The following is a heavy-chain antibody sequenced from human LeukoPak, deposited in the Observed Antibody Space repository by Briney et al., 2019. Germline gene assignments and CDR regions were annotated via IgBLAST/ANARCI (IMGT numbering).Heavy chain of an antibody. CDR2: IYYRGGA. CDR1: GCSISSYY. Sequence: SETLSLTCTVSGCSISSYYLSCIRQAPGKGVEWIGNIYYRGGANYNQSLKSRLTISVGTSENQFSLKLSSVTAADTAVYYCATSKLQLFPFDYWGQGTLVTVSS. D-gene: IGHD3-10*01. CDR3: ATSKLQLFPFDY. V-gene: IGHV4-59*08. J-gene: IGHJ4*02.